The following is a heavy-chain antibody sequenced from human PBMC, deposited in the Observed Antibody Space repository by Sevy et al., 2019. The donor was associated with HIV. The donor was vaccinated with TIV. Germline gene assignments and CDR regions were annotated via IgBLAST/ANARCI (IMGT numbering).Heavy chain of an antibody. D-gene: IGHD2-2*01. CDR3: ARHCGTTNCSHAFDI. CDR1: GGSFSGYY. J-gene: IGHJ3*02. V-gene: IGHV4-34*01. CDR2: INHSGST. Sequence: SETLSLTCAVYGGSFSGYYWRWIRQPPGMGLEWIGEINHSGSTNYKPSLKSRVTISADTSKNQFSLKLSSVTAADTAVYYCARHCGTTNCSHAFDIWGQWTMVTVSS.